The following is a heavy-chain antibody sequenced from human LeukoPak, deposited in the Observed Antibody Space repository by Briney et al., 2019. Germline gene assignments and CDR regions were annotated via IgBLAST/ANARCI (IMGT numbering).Heavy chain of an antibody. CDR1: GGSISSYY. Sequence: SETLSLTCTVSGGSISSYYWSWLRQPPGKGLEWIGYIYYSGSTNYNPSLKSRVTISVDTSKNQFSLKLSSVTAADTAVYYCARPRRYFDCHYYMDVWGKGTTVTISS. V-gene: IGHV4-59*12. J-gene: IGHJ6*03. CDR2: IYYSGST. D-gene: IGHD3-9*01. CDR3: ARPRRYFDCHYYMDV.